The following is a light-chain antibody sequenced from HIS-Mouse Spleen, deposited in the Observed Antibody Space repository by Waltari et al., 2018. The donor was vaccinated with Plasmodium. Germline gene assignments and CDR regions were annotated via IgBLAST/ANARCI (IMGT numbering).Light chain of an antibody. Sequence: SYDLTQPPSVSVSPGQTARLTCSGDALPTNYAYWYQQKSGQAPVLVIYEDSKRPSGIHERFSGSSSGTMATLTISGAQVEDEADYYCYSTDSSGNHRVFGGGTKLTVL. CDR1: ALPTNY. J-gene: IGLJ3*02. CDR2: EDS. V-gene: IGLV3-10*01. CDR3: YSTDSSGNHRV.